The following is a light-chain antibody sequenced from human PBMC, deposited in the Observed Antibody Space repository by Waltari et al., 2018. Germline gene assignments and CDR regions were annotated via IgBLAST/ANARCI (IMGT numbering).Light chain of an antibody. CDR2: KAV. CDR1: QGIANW. Sequence: DIQMTQSPSSLSASVGDRVTITCKTSQGIANWLAWYQQKAGKAPKLLIYKAVTLEAGVPSRFRGNGSGTHFTLTINSLQPEDIAIYYCQQYDDSPYSFGQGTKVEI. J-gene: IGKJ2*03. CDR3: QQYDDSPYS. V-gene: IGKV1-33*01.